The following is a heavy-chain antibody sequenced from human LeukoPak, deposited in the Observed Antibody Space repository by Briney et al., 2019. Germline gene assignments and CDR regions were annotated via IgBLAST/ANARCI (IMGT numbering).Heavy chain of an antibody. V-gene: IGHV1-18*04. CDR3: ARALLAADGYSSGWYDPPVY. CDR1: GYTFTGYC. CDR2: ISAYNGNT. D-gene: IGHD6-19*01. Sequence: GASVKVSCKASGYTFTGYCMHWVRQAPGQGLEWMGWISAYNGNTNYAQKLQGRVTMTTDTSTSTAYMELRSLRSDDTAVYYCARALLAADGYSSGWYDPPVYWGQGTLVTVSS. J-gene: IGHJ4*02.